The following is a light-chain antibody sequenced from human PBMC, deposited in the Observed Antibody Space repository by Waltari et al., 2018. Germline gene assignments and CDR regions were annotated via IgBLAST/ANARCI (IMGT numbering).Light chain of an antibody. CDR2: GAS. Sequence: DIALTQSPGTLSLSPGERATLPCRASQSVSSDYLAWYQQKPGQAPRFLVYGASRRAAGTPDRFIGSWSGTDFTLTINRLEPEDFAVYHCQLYVPSPLYTFGQGTKLDI. CDR1: QSVSSDY. CDR3: QLYVPSPLYT. J-gene: IGKJ2*01. V-gene: IGKV3-20*01.